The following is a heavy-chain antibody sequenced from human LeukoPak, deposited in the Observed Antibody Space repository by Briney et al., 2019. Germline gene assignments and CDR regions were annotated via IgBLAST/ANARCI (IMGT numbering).Heavy chain of an antibody. J-gene: IGHJ4*02. D-gene: IGHD2-2*01. Sequence: GGSLRLSCAASGFTFSSYEMNWVRQAPGKGLEWVSYISSSGSTIYFADSVKGRFTISRDNVKNSLYLQMNSLRVEDTAVYYCARRYCTSTNCYAFDDWGQGTLVTVSS. V-gene: IGHV3-48*03. CDR3: ARRYCTSTNCYAFDD. CDR1: GFTFSSYE. CDR2: ISSSGSTI.